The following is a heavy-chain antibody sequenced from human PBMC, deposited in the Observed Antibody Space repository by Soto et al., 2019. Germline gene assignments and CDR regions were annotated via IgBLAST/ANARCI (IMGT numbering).Heavy chain of an antibody. V-gene: IGHV2-5*02. CDR1: GFSLSTTGVG. D-gene: IGHD3-10*01. CDR2: IYWDDDK. Sequence: QITLKESGPTLVRPTQTLTLTCTFSGFSLSTTGVGVGWIRQPPGKALEWLALIYWDDDKRYSPSLKSRLTITKDTSKNEVILKMTNMDPVDTATYYCAQRLRGYGLGRERANYFDPRGQGTLVTVSS. CDR3: AQRLRGYGLGRERANYFDP. J-gene: IGHJ5*02.